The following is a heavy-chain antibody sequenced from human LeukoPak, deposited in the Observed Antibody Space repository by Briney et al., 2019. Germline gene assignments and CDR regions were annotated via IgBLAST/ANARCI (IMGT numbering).Heavy chain of an antibody. J-gene: IGHJ4*02. D-gene: IGHD6-13*01. CDR1: GGSISSSSYY. Sequence: QASETLSLTCTVSGGSISSSSYYWGWIRQPPGKGLEWIGSIYYSGSTYYNPSLKSRVTISVDTSKNQFSLKLSSVTAADTAVYYCAREGYTAVGYWGQGTLVTVSS. V-gene: IGHV4-39*07. CDR2: IYYSGST. CDR3: AREGYTAVGY.